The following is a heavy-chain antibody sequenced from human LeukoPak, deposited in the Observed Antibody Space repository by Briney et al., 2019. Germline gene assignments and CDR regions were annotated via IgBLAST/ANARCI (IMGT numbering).Heavy chain of an antibody. CDR3: ASEPIVVVVAATRGPDQDYYYYYGMDV. Sequence: NSSETLSLTCTVSGGSISSSSYYWGWIRQPPGKGLEWIGSIYYSGSTYYNPSLKSRVTISVDTSKNQFSLKLSSVTAADTAVYYCASEPIVVVVAATRGPDQDYYYYYGMDVWGQGTTVTVSS. D-gene: IGHD2-15*01. CDR1: GGSISSSSYY. CDR2: IYYSGST. V-gene: IGHV4-39*01. J-gene: IGHJ6*02.